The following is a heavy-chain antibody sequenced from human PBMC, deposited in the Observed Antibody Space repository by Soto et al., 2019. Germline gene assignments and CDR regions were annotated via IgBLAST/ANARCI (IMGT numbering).Heavy chain of an antibody. Sequence: GPSVKVSCKVSGYTLTELSMHWVRQAPGKGLEWMGGFDPEDGETIYAQKFQGRVTMTEDTSTDTAYMELSSLRSEDTAVYYCARSYDFWSGYSDNWFDPWGQGTLVTVSS. CDR2: FDPEDGET. V-gene: IGHV1-24*01. CDR1: GYTLTELS. J-gene: IGHJ5*02. D-gene: IGHD3-3*01. CDR3: ARSYDFWSGYSDNWFDP.